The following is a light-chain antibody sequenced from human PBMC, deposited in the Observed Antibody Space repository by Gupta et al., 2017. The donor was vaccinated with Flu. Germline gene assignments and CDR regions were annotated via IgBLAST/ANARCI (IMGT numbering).Light chain of an antibody. CDR1: SSDVGGYNY. J-gene: IGLJ1*01. V-gene: IGLV2-11*01. CDR3: CSYAGSSTSF. CDR2: EVS. Sequence: QSALTQPRSVSGSPGQSVTISCTGTSSDVGGYNYVSWYQQHPGKAPKLMVYEVSKRPSGVPDRFSGSKSGNTASLTILGTQAEDAADYYCCSYAGSSTSFVGTGTKVTVL.